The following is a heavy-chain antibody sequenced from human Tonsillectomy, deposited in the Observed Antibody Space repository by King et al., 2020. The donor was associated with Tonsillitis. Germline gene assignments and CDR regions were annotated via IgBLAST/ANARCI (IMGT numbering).Heavy chain of an antibody. J-gene: IGHJ4*02. CDR1: GGSFSGYY. CDR3: ARAGLGRGYRGYFDY. Sequence: VQLQQWGAGLLKPSETLSLPCAVYGGSFSGYYWSWIRQPPGKGLDWIGEIHRSGSTNYSPSLKSRVTISLDTSKNQLSLRLSSVTAADTAVYYCARAGLGRGYRGYFDYWGQGTLVTVSS. CDR2: IHRSGST. D-gene: IGHD5-18*01. V-gene: IGHV4-34*01.